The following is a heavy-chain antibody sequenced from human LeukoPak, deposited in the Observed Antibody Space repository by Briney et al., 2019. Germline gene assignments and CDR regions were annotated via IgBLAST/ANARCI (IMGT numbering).Heavy chain of an antibody. Sequence: GGSLRLSCAASGFTFSNYWMHWVRQAPGKGLVWVSRINSDASSTSYADSVKGRFTISRDNAKSTLFLQMNSLRAEDTAVYYCASLSMVTPFDYWGQGTLVTVSS. CDR2: INSDASST. D-gene: IGHD4-17*01. V-gene: IGHV3-74*01. CDR3: ASLSMVTPFDY. CDR1: GFTFSNYW. J-gene: IGHJ4*02.